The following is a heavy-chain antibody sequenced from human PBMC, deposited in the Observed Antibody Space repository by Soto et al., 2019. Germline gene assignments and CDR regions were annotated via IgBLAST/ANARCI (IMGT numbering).Heavy chain of an antibody. CDR3: ARVRYCSGGSCYPRFDP. CDR2: IYYSGST. CDR1: GGSISSGGYY. D-gene: IGHD2-15*01. J-gene: IGHJ5*02. Sequence: QVQLQESGPGLVKPSQTLSLTCTVSGGSISSGGYYWSWIRQHPGKGLEWIGYIYYSGSTYYNPYLQSRVTISVDTSKNQFSLKLSSVTAADTAVYYCARVRYCSGGSCYPRFDPWGQGPLVTVSS. V-gene: IGHV4-31*03.